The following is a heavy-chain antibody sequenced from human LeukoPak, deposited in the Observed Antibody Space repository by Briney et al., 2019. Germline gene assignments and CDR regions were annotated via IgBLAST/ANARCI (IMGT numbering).Heavy chain of an antibody. Sequence: GGSLRLSCAASGFTFSDNYMTWVRQAPGKGLEWLSYISGNGGVIQYADSVKGRFTISRDNAKNSLYLQMNSLRAEDTAVYYCAKDLVTVVRGGVRMCAFDIWGQGTMVTVSS. D-gene: IGHD3-10*01. CDR1: GFTFSDNY. CDR2: ISGNGGVI. V-gene: IGHV3-11*04. J-gene: IGHJ3*02. CDR3: AKDLVTVVRGGVRMCAFDI.